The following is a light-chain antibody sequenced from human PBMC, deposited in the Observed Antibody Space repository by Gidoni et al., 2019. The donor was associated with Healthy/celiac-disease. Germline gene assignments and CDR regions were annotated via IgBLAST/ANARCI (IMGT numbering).Light chain of an antibody. CDR3: MQALQTPFT. J-gene: IGKJ3*01. CDR2: LGS. Sequence: TPGEPASISCRSSQSLLHSNGYNYLDWYLQKPGQSPQLLIYLGSTRASGVPDRFSGSGSGTDFTLKISRVEAEDVGVYYCMQALQTPFTFGPXTKVDIK. V-gene: IGKV2-28*01. CDR1: QSLLHSNGYNY.